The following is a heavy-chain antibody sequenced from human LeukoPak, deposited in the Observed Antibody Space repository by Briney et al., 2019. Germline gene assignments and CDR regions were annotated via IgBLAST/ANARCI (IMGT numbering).Heavy chain of an antibody. D-gene: IGHD4-17*01. CDR1: GYTFTGYY. J-gene: IGHJ4*02. CDR3: ARRLPSSYGEADY. Sequence: ASVKVSCEASGYTFTGYYMHWVRQAPGQGLEWMGWINPNSGGTNYAQKFQGRVTMTRDTSISTAYMELSRLRSDDTAVYYCARRLPSSYGEADYWGQGTLVTVSS. V-gene: IGHV1-2*02. CDR2: INPNSGGT.